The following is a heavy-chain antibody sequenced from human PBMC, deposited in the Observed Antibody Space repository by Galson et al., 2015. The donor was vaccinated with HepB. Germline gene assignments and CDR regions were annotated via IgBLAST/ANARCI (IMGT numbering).Heavy chain of an antibody. CDR2: ISGSNANT. V-gene: IGHV1-18*01. CDR1: GYTFTKYR. CDR3: ARGGMATIGGPTFDF. D-gene: IGHD5-24*01. Sequence: SVKVSCKASGYTFTKYRVNWVRQAPGQGLEWLGWISGSNANTNYGRKLQGRVTMTTDTSTSTAYMELRSLTSDDTAVYYCARGGMATIGGPTFDFWGQGTLVTVSS. J-gene: IGHJ4*02.